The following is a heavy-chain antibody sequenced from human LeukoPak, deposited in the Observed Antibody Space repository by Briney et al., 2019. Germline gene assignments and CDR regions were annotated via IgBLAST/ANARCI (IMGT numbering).Heavy chain of an antibody. V-gene: IGHV1-2*02. J-gene: IGHJ4*02. CDR3: AGKLVGGNSFDF. Sequence: GASVKVPCKASGYTSSEYYIHWVRQAPGQGLEWMGWINPNNGGTRYAQKLQGRITMTRDTSISTVYVELNELISDDTAVYYCAGKLVGGNSFDFWGQGTLVTVSS. CDR2: INPNNGGT. D-gene: IGHD4-23*01. CDR1: GYTSSEYY.